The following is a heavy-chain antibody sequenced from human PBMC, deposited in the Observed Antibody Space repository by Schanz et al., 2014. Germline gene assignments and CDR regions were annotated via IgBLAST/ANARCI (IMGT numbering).Heavy chain of an antibody. Sequence: QGQLVQSGAEVKKPGASVRVSCKASGYSFTTYDVNWVRQATGQGLEWMGWMNPNSGNTGYAQKFRGRDTMTRDTSTSTVYMELSSLRSEDTAVYFCARGPSTGAFDIWGQGTMVTVSS. J-gene: IGHJ3*02. V-gene: IGHV1-8*01. CDR1: GYSFTTYD. CDR2: MNPNSGNT. CDR3: ARGPSTGAFDI.